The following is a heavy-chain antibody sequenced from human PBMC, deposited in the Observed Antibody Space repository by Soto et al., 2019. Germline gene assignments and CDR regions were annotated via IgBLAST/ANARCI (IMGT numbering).Heavy chain of an antibody. D-gene: IGHD2-2*02. CDR2: ISSSSRYM. CDR1: GFTFSSYN. Sequence: VQLVESGGGVVQPGRSLRLSCAASGFTFSSYNMNWVRQAPGKGLEWVSSISSSSRYMYYADSVKGRLTISRDNPKNSLYLHMNSLRAEDTAVYYCARGYCSRNSCYTGDAFDIWCQGTVVTVSS. J-gene: IGHJ3*02. V-gene: IGHV3-21*01. CDR3: ARGYCSRNSCYTGDAFDI.